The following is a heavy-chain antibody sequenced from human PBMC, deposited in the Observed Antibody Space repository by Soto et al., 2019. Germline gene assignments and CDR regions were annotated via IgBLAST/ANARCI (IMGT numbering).Heavy chain of an antibody. J-gene: IGHJ6*02. CDR2: ISVYNGDT. Sequence: QGQLVQSGAEVKKPGASVKVSCKASGYAFTRYGISWVRQAPGQGLEWMGWISVYNGDTKYAQKFQGRVTMTIDTSTTTTYMELRSLTSDDTAVYYCAKNGQPPYYYYGMDVWGQGTTVTVSS. CDR1: GYAFTRYG. CDR3: AKNGQPPYYYYGMDV. D-gene: IGHD2-8*01. V-gene: IGHV1-18*01.